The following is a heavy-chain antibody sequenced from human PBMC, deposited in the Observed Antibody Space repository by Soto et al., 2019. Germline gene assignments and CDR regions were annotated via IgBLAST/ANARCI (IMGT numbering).Heavy chain of an antibody. CDR2: ISGSGSST. Sequence: EVQLLESGGGLVQPGGSLRLSCAASGFTFSSYAMTWVRQAPGKGLEWVSAISGSGSSTYYADSVKGRFTISRDNSKNTLYLQMNSLRAEDTAVYYSAKPVKGNYGNYYGMDVWGQGTTVTVSS. V-gene: IGHV3-23*01. CDR3: AKPVKGNYGNYYGMDV. J-gene: IGHJ6*02. D-gene: IGHD3-10*01. CDR1: GFTFSSYA.